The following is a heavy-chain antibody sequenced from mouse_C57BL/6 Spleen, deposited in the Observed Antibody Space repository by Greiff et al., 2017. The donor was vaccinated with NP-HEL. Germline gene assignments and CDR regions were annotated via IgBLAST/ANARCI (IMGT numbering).Heavy chain of an antibody. V-gene: IGHV3-6*01. D-gene: IGHD4-1*01. CDR2: ISYDGSN. CDR1: GYSITSGYY. CDR3: AREGTGTWFAY. J-gene: IGHJ3*01. Sequence: ESGPGLVKPSQSLSLTCSVTGYSITSGYYWNWIRQFPGNKLEWMGYISYDGSNNYNPSLKNRISITRDTSKNQFFLKLNSVTTEDTATYYCAREGTGTWFAYWGQGTLVTVSA.